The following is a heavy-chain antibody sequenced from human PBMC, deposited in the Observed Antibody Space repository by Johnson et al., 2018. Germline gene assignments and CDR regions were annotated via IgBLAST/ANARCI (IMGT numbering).Heavy chain of an antibody. V-gene: IGHV3-23*04. Sequence: VQLVESGGGLVQPGGSLRLSCAASGFSFNIYGMNWVRQAPGKGLEWVSTISDSGDDTHYADSVKGRFTISRDNSKNTVYLQMNSLRGEDTALYYCARELRGDVFDIWGQGTMVTVSS. CDR2: ISDSGDDT. D-gene: IGHD2-21*02. CDR3: ARELRGDVFDI. CDR1: GFSFNIYG. J-gene: IGHJ3*02.